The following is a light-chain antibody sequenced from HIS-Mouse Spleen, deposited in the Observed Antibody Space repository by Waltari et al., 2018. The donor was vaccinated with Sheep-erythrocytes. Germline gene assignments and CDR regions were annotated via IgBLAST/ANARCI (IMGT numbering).Light chain of an antibody. V-gene: IGKV4-1*01. CDR2: WAS. Sequence: DIVMTQSPDSLAVSLGERATIHCKSRQSVLYSSNNKNYLAWYHRKPGQPPKLLIYWASTRESGVPDRFSGSGSGTDFTLTISSLQAEDVAVYYCQQYYSTLTFGGGTKVEIK. CDR1: QSVLYSSNNKNY. J-gene: IGKJ4*01. CDR3: QQYYSTLT.